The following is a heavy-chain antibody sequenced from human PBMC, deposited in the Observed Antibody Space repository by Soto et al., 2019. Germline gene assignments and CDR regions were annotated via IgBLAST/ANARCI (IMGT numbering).Heavy chain of an antibody. CDR2: INSDGSST. CDR1: GFTFSSYW. Sequence: GGSLRLSCAASGFTFSSYWMHWVRQAPGKGLVWVSRINSDGSSTSYADSVKGRFTISRDNSKNTLYLQMNSLRVEDTAIYYCAKNRDGYYYTGTDVWGQGTTVTVSS. V-gene: IGHV3-74*01. CDR3: AKNRDGYYYTGTDV. J-gene: IGHJ6*02.